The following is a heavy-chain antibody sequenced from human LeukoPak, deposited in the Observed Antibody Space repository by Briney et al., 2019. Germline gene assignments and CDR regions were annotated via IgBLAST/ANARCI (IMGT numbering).Heavy chain of an antibody. J-gene: IGHJ5*02. CDR3: ARVGGIYMITFGWFGP. CDR1: GFTFSNYW. D-gene: IGHD3-16*01. CDR2: MNQDGSGK. V-gene: IGHV3-7*01. Sequence: GGSLRLSCAASGFTFSNYWMTWVRQAPGKGLEWVANMNQDGSGKYYVDSAKGRFAISRDNAKNSLYLQMNSLRAEDTAVYYCARVGGIYMITFGWFGPWGQGTLVTVSS.